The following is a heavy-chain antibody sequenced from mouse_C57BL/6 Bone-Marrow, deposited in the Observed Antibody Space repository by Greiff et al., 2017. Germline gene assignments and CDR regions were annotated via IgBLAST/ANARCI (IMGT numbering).Heavy chain of an antibody. Sequence: EVQLQQSGPELVKPGASVKISCKASGYTFTDYYMNWVKQSHGKSLEWIGDINPNNGGTSYNQKFKGKATLTVDKSSSTAYMELRSLTSEDSAVYYGARDGAYGSSYPWDFDVWGTGTTVTVSS. J-gene: IGHJ1*03. CDR2: INPNNGGT. CDR3: ARDGAYGSSYPWDFDV. V-gene: IGHV1-26*01. D-gene: IGHD1-1*01. CDR1: GYTFTDYY.